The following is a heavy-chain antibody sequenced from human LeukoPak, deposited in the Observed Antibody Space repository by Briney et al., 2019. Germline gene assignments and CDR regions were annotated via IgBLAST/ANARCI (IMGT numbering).Heavy chain of an antibody. D-gene: IGHD1-7*01. CDR2: INPNSGGT. CDR1: GYTFTGYY. Sequence: GASVKVSCKASGYTFTGYYMHWVRQAPGQGLEWMGWINPNSGGTNYAQKFQGRVTMTRDTSISTAYMELSRLRSDDTAVYYCALAHRGTKLWFDPWGQGTLVTVSS. J-gene: IGHJ5*02. V-gene: IGHV1-2*02. CDR3: ALAHRGTKLWFDP.